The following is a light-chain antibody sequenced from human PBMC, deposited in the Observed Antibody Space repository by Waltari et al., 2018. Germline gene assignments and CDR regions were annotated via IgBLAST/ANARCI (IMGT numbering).Light chain of an antibody. CDR2: KAS. J-gene: IGKJ1*01. V-gene: IGKV1-5*03. Sequence: DIQMTQSPSTLYASVGDRVTITCRASQSISSWLAWYQQKPGKAPKLLIYKASSLESWVPSRFSGSGSGTEFTLTISSLQPDDFATYYCQQYNSSPWTFGQVTKVEIK. CDR1: QSISSW. CDR3: QQYNSSPWT.